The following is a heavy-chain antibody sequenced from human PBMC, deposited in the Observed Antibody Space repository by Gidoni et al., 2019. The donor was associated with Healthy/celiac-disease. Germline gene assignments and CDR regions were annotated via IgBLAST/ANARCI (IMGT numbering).Heavy chain of an antibody. Sequence: VQLLESGGGLVQPGGSLSLSCAASGFTFSRYAMSWVGQAPGKGLEWVSAISGSGGSTYYADSVKGRFTISRDNSKNTLYLQMNSLRAEDTAVYYCAKRYCSGGSCYAVDYWGQGTLVTVSS. J-gene: IGHJ4*02. CDR2: ISGSGGST. CDR1: GFTFSRYA. D-gene: IGHD2-15*01. CDR3: AKRYCSGGSCYAVDY. V-gene: IGHV3-23*01.